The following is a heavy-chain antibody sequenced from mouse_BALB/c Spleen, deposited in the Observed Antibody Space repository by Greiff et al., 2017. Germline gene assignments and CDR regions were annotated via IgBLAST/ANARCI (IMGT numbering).Heavy chain of an antibody. J-gene: IGHJ2*01. D-gene: IGHD2-4*01. CDR2: IWTGGGT. V-gene: IGHV2-9-2*01. CDR3: VRSNYDFYY. CDR1: GFSLTSYD. Sequence: VQLVESGPGLVAPSQSLSITCTVSGFSLTSYDISWIRQPPGKGLEWLGVIWTGGGTNYNSAFMSRLSISKDNSKSQVFLKMNSLQTDDTAIYYCVRSNYDFYYWGQGTTLTVSS.